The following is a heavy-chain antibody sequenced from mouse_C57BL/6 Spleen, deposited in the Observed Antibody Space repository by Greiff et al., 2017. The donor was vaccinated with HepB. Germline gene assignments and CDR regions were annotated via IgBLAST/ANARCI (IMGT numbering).Heavy chain of an antibody. J-gene: IGHJ1*03. CDR1: GFTFSSYA. Sequence: EVKLVESGEGLVKPGGSLKLSCAASGFTFSSYAMSWVRQTPEKRLEWVAYISSGGDYIYYADTVKGRFTISRDNARNTLYLQMSSLKSEDTAMYYCTRGPLYGSSYDWYFDVWGTGTTVTVSS. CDR2: ISSGGDYI. D-gene: IGHD1-1*01. V-gene: IGHV5-9-1*02. CDR3: TRGPLYGSSYDWYFDV.